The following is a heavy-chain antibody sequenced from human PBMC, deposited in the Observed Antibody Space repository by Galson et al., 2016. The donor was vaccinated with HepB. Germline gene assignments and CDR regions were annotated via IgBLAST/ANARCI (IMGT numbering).Heavy chain of an antibody. CDR1: GFTFSSYA. CDR3: ALLTGLSHSYYDMDI. Sequence: SLRLSCAVSGFTFSSYAMSWVRLAPGKGLEWVSAISGSGGRSVSGTTYYADSVKGRSTISRDDSKNTLYLQMNSLRAEDTAVYYCALLTGLSHSYYDMDIWGQGTTVTVSS. V-gene: IGHV3-23*01. D-gene: IGHD3-16*01. J-gene: IGHJ6*02. CDR2: ISGSGGRSVSGTT.